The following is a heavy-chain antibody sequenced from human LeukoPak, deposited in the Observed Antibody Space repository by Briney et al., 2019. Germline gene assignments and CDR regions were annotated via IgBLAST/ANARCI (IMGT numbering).Heavy chain of an antibody. V-gene: IGHV3-11*04. Sequence: PGGSLRLSCAASGFTFSDYYMSWIRQAPGKGLEWVSYISSSGSTIYYADSVKGRFTISRDNAKNSLYLQMNSLRAEDTAVYYCARLFGGYDSSKTKRSKYFDLWGRGTLVTVSS. CDR3: ARLFGGYDSSKTKRSKYFDL. CDR1: GFTFSDYY. D-gene: IGHD3-22*01. J-gene: IGHJ2*01. CDR2: ISSSGSTI.